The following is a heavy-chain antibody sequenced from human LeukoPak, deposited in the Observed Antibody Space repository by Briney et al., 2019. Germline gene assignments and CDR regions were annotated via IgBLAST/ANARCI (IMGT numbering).Heavy chain of an antibody. D-gene: IGHD1-26*01. Sequence: ASVKVSCKVSGNTLSELSMHWVRQAPGKGLEWMGGVDPEDDKNIYAQKFQGRVTMTEDTSTDTAYMELSNLRSEDTAVYYCATDHQWQLLGYWGQGTLVTVSS. J-gene: IGHJ4*02. CDR1: GNTLSELS. CDR2: VDPEDDKN. CDR3: ATDHQWQLLGY. V-gene: IGHV1-24*01.